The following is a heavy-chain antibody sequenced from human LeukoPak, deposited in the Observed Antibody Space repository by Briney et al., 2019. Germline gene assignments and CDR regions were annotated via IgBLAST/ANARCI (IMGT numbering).Heavy chain of an antibody. V-gene: IGHV1-2*02. J-gene: IGHJ4*02. D-gene: IGHD5-18*01. CDR3: ARVKVDTAMVLDY. CDR1: GYTFTGYY. CDR2: INPNSGGT. Sequence: ASVKVSCKASGYTFTGYYMHWVRQAPGQGLEWMGWINPNSGGTNYAQKFQGRVTMTRDTSISTAYMEPSRLRSDDTAVYYCARVKVDTAMVLDYWGQGTLVTVSS.